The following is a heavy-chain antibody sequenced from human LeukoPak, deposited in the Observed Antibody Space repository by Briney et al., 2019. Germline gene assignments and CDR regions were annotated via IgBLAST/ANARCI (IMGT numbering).Heavy chain of an antibody. CDR3: ARDIRGNCFDS. D-gene: IGHD3-16*01. CDR1: GFIFADSL. J-gene: IGHJ4*02. CDR2: ISRDGSTP. Sequence: GGSLRLSCVASGFIFADSLMHWVRQAPGKGLEWVSLISRDGSTPYYADSVKDRFTISRDNSKNSLFLQMNSLTTEDTAVYFCARDIRGNCFDSWGQGTLVTVSS. V-gene: IGHV3-43*01.